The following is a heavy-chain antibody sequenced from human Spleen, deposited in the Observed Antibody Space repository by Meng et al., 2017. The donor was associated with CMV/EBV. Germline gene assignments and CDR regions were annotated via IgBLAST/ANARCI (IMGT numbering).Heavy chain of an antibody. D-gene: IGHD3-10*01. V-gene: IGHV3-23*01. J-gene: IGHJ6*02. Sequence: GGSLRLSCVASGFTFSNHAMSWVRQAPGKGLEWVSAIIGSGGSTYYADSVKGRFTISRDNSKKTLYLQMNSLRAEDTAVYYCARDKVDYYGSGISGMDVWGQGTTVTVSS. CDR2: IIGSGGST. CDR3: ARDKVDYYGSGISGMDV. CDR1: GFTFSNHA.